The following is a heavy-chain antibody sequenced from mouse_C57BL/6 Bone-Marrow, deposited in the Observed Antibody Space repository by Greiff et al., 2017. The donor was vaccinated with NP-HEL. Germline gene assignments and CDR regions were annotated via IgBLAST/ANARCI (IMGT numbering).Heavy chain of an antibody. Sequence: QVQLQQPGAELVKPGASVKVSCKASGYTFTSYWMHWVKQRPGHGLEWIGEILPGSGSTNYNEKFKGKATFTADTSSNTAYMQLSSLTTEDSAIYYCARRWYFDVWGTGTTVTVSS. J-gene: IGHJ1*03. CDR3: ARRWYFDV. V-gene: IGHV1-9*01. CDR1: GYTFTSYW. CDR2: ILPGSGST.